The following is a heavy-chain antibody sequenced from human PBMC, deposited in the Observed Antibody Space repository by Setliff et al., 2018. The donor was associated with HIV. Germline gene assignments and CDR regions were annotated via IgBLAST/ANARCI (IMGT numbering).Heavy chain of an antibody. CDR1: GGSIGDSYFY. CDR2: IHHSGST. Sequence: LSLTCTVSGGSIGDSYFYWSWIRQHPGKALEWIGYIHHSGSTFYNPSLKSRLIMSVDTSKSQFSLRLSSVTAADTAVYYCASGRVRQSRKFGGVIVLPPFDYWGQGTLVTV. CDR3: ASGRVRQSRKFGGVIVLPPFDY. V-gene: IGHV4-31*03. J-gene: IGHJ4*02. D-gene: IGHD3-16*02.